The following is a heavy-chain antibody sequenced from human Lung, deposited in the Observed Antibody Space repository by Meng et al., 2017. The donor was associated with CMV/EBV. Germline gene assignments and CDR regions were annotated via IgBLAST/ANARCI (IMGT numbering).Heavy chain of an antibody. V-gene: IGHV7-4-1*02. CDR3: ARDRQWELRFDP. Sequence: SXXISXXASGYTFTSYAMNWVRQAPGQGLEWRGWINTNTGNPTYAQGVTGRFVFSLDTSVSTAYLQFSSLKAEDTAVYYCARDRQWELRFDPWGQGTLVTVSS. CDR2: INTNTGNP. CDR1: GYTFTSYA. D-gene: IGHD1-26*01. J-gene: IGHJ5*02.